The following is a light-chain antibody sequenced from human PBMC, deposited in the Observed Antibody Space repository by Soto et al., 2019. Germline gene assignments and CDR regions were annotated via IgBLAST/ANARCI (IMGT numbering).Light chain of an antibody. Sequence: DVVMRQSPCSLNVTLEQPASISCRSRQSLVHSDGNTYLNWFQQRPGQSKRRLIYKVSNRDSGVPDRFSDSGSGTDFTLKISRVEAEEVGVYYCMQGTQWPWTVGKGTKVDIK. CDR1: QSLVHSDGNTY. CDR2: KVS. V-gene: IGKV2-30*02. CDR3: MQGTQWPWT. J-gene: IGKJ1*01.